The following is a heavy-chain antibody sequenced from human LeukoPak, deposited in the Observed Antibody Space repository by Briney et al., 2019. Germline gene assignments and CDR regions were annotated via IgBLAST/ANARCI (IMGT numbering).Heavy chain of an antibody. J-gene: IGHJ4*02. Sequence: GGSLRLSCAASGFTVSSNYMSWVRQAPGKGLEWVSVIYSGGSAYYADSVKGRFTISRHNSKNTLYLQMNSLRAEDTAVYYCARNSYGRFDYWGQGTLVTVSS. CDR1: GFTVSSNY. D-gene: IGHD5-18*01. CDR2: IYSGGSA. V-gene: IGHV3-53*04. CDR3: ARNSYGRFDY.